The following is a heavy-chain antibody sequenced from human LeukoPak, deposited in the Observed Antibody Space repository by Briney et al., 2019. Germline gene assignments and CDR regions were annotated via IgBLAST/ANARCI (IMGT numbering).Heavy chain of an antibody. CDR2: ISGSGGST. D-gene: IGHD2-21*01. CDR1: GFYVSGNY. CDR3: GGLAIYDY. V-gene: IGHV3-66*02. Sequence: GGSLRLSCAASGFYVSGNYMSWVRQAPGKGLEWVSAISGSGGSTYYADSVKGRFTTSRDNSKNTLYLQMNSLRPEDTAVYYCGGLAIYDYWGQGTLVTVSS. J-gene: IGHJ4*02.